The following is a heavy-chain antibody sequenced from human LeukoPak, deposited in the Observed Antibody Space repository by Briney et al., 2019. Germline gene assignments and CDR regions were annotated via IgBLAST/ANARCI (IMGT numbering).Heavy chain of an antibody. CDR2: LEYDGTS. CDR1: GLIFSKYG. CDR3: AKRGFRAPSGDDVLESLHL. J-gene: IGHJ1*01. D-gene: IGHD2-21*01. V-gene: IGHV3-30*02. Sequence: PGESLRLSCAASGLIFSKYGMHWVRQTPGKGLEWVAFLEYDGTSNYLDSVKGRFTISRDNSESTLYLQMNSLQDEDTAIYYCAKRGFRAPSGDDVLESLHLWGQGTLVTVSS.